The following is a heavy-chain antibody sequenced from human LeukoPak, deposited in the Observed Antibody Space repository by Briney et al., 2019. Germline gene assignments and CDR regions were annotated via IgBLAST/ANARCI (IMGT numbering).Heavy chain of an antibody. CDR3: ARDHYYDSSGYYLPVY. CDR1: GGSISSGGYS. J-gene: IGHJ4*02. D-gene: IGHD3-22*01. CDR2: IYHSGST. V-gene: IGHV4-30-2*01. Sequence: SETLSLTCAVSGGSISSGGYSWSWIRQPPGKGLEWIGYIYHSGSTYYNPSLKSRVTISVDRSKNQFSLKLSSVTAADTAVYYCARDHYYDSSGYYLPVYWGQGTLVTVSS.